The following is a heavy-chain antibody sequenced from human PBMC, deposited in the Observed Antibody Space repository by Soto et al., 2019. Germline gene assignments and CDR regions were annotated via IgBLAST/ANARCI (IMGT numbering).Heavy chain of an antibody. J-gene: IGHJ4*02. V-gene: IGHV3-23*01. CDR3: ARRGSGSYYDY. CDR1: GFTFSSYA. CDR2: ISGSGGST. D-gene: IGHD1-26*01. Sequence: EVQLLESGGGLVQPGGSLRLSCAASGFTFSSYAMRWVRQAPVKGLEWVSAISGSGGSTYYADSVKGRFTISRDNSKNTLDLQMNSLRAEDTAVYYCARRGSGSYYDYWGQGTLFTVSS.